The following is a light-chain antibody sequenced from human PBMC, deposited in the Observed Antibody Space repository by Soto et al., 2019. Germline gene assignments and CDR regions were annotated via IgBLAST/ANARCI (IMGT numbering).Light chain of an antibody. J-gene: IGKJ1*01. Sequence: DIQLTHSPSSLSASFGERVTIXSLTSQSISNSLNWYHKKPGKAPNLLIYGTSGVHSGVPSRFSGSGSGTDFNLTISSLQREDFATYYCQQSYSSSWTFGQGTKVDI. V-gene: IGKV1-39*01. CDR3: QQSYSSSWT. CDR1: QSISNS. CDR2: GTS.